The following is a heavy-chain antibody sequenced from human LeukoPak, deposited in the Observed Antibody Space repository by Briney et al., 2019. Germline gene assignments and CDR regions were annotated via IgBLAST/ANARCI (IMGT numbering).Heavy chain of an antibody. V-gene: IGHV4-59*08. D-gene: IGHD3-9*01. CDR1: GGPFSGYY. CDR2: IYYSGST. J-gene: IGHJ5*02. CDR3: ARHPEDFDWSYNWFDP. Sequence: SETLSLTCAVYGGPFSGYYWSWIRQPPGKGLEWIGYIYYSGSTNYNPSLKSRVTISVDTSKNQFSLKLSSVTAADTAVYYCARHPEDFDWSYNWFDPWGQGTLVTVSS.